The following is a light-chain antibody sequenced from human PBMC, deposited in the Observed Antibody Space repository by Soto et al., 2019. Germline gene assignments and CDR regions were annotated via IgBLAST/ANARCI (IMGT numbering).Light chain of an antibody. V-gene: IGLV2-8*01. CDR3: SSFAGNNNVV. CDR2: EVS. CDR1: SSDVGGYNY. Sequence: QSALTQPPSASGSPGQSVTISCTGTSSDVGGYNYVSWYQQHPGKAPKLMISEVSKRPSGVPDRFSGSKSGNTASLTVSGLQAEDDADYYCSSFAGNNNVVFGGGTQLTVL. J-gene: IGLJ2*01.